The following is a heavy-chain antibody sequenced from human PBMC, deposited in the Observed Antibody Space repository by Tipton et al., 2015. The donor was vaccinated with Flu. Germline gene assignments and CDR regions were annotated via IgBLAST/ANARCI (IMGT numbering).Heavy chain of an antibody. V-gene: IGHV3-23*01. D-gene: IGHD6-19*01. CDR2: FSASGGRT. CDR3: AKVIPEKVAGLDS. J-gene: IGHJ4*02. Sequence: GSLRLSCAASGFIFSKYAMSWVRQAPGKGLEWVSSFSASGGRTYYADSVMGRFTVSRDNVKNTLYLQMNSLRADDTAIYYCAKVIPEKVAGLDSWGQGTLVTVSS. CDR1: GFIFSKYA.